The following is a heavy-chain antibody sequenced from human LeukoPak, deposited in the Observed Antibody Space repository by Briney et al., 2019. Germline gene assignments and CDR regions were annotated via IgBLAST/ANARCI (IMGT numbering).Heavy chain of an antibody. V-gene: IGHV3-23*01. CDR1: GFTFSSYA. J-gene: IGHJ4*02. CDR2: LSGSGVTT. D-gene: IGHD3-3*01. Sequence: PGGSLRLSCAASGFTFSSYAMTWVRQAPGGGLEWVSALSGSGVTTYYADSVQGRFTISRDNSKNTLYLQMNSLRAEDTAVYYCARGVTLPYYFDYWGQGTLVTVSS. CDR3: ARGVTLPYYFDY.